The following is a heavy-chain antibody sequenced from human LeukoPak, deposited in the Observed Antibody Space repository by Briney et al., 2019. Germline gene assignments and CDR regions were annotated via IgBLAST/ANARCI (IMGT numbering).Heavy chain of an antibody. CDR2: LSDSGSGT. J-gene: IGHJ4*02. V-gene: IGHV3-23*01. D-gene: IGHD3-22*01. CDR3: ARRFSDSSGYYRFDF. Sequence: SGGSLRLSCAASGFTFNNYAMNWVRQAPGKGLEWVSALSDSGSGTYYADSVKGRCTISRDNSKNTLYLQMNGLRAEDTAVYYCARRFSDSSGYYRFDFWGQGTLVTASS. CDR1: GFTFNNYA.